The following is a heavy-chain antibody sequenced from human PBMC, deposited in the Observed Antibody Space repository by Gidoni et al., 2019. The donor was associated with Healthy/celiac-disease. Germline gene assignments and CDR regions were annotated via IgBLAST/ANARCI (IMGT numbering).Heavy chain of an antibody. CDR2: ISSSGSTI. V-gene: IGHV3-11*01. CDR1: GFTFSDYY. J-gene: IGHJ4*02. Sequence: QVQLVASGGGLVKPGGSLRLHCAASGFTFSDYYMSCLRQAPGKGLEWVSYISSSGSTIYYADSVKGRFTISRDNAKNSLYLQMNSLRAEDTAVYYCARPYCSSTSCYIDYWGQGTLVTVSS. D-gene: IGHD2-2*02. CDR3: ARPYCSSTSCYIDY.